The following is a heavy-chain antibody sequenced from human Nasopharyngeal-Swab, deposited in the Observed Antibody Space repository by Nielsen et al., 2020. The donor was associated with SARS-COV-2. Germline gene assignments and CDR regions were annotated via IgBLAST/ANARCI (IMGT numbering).Heavy chain of an antibody. CDR3: ARGVGFLEWSADNWLDP. Sequence: ASVKVSCKASGYAFTRFGINWVRQAPGQGLEWMGWISGYNDKSAYAQKFQGSVTMTIDTSTSTTYMELRNLRSDDTAVYYCARGVGFLEWSADNWLDPWGQGTPVTVSS. CDR2: ISGYNDKS. V-gene: IGHV1-18*01. D-gene: IGHD3-3*01. CDR1: GYAFTRFG. J-gene: IGHJ5*02.